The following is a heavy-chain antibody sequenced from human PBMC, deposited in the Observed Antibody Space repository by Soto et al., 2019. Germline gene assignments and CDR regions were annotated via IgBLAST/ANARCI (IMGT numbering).Heavy chain of an antibody. CDR1: GYTFTSYG. CDR2: ISAYNGNT. Sequence: ASVKVSCKASGYTFTSYGISWVQQAPGQGLEWMGWISAYNGNTNYAQKLQGRVTMTTDTSTSTAYMELRSLRSDDTAVYYCATGGYSYGLPLLYYYYYGMDVWGQGTTVTVSS. CDR3: ATGGYSYGLPLLYYYYYGMDV. V-gene: IGHV1-18*01. J-gene: IGHJ6*02. D-gene: IGHD5-18*01.